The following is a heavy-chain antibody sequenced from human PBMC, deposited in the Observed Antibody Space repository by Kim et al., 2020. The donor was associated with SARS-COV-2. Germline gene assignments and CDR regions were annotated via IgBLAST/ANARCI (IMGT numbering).Heavy chain of an antibody. CDR1: GGSISRYY. V-gene: IGHV4-59*13. CDR2: IYYSGST. CDR3: ARVKSGRYGEWNCVDP. Sequence: SENLSLTCTVSGGSISRYYCSWSRQPPGKGLEWIGYIYYSGSTNYNPSLKSRVTISVDTSKNQFSLKLSSVTAASTAVYDCARVKSGRYGEWNCVDPWA. D-gene: IGHD3-10*01. J-gene: IGHJ5*02.